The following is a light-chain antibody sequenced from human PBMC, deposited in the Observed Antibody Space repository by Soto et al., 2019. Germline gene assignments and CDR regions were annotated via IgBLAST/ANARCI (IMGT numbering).Light chain of an antibody. CDR3: QQRSNWPPIT. CDR2: DAS. Sequence: EIVMTQSPSTLSVSPGERATLSFRASQSVGSDLAWYQQKPGQAPRLLIYDASNRATGIPARFSGSGSGTDFTLTISSLEPEDFAVYYCQQRSNWPPITFGQGTRLEIK. CDR1: QSVGSD. J-gene: IGKJ5*01. V-gene: IGKV3-11*01.